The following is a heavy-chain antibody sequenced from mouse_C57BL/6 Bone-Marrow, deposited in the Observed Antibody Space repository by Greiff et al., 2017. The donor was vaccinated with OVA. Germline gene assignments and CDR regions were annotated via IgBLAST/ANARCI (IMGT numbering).Heavy chain of an antibody. CDR1: GYTFTSYW. Sequence: QVQLKQPGAELVKPGASVKMSCKASGYTFTSYWITWVKQRPGQGLEWIGDIYPGSGSTNYNEKFKSKATLTVDTSSSTAYMQLSSLTSEDSAVYYCARRRRNYDYGRFAYWGQGTLVTVSA. CDR2: IYPGSGST. D-gene: IGHD2-4*01. CDR3: ARRRRNYDYGRFAY. V-gene: IGHV1-55*01. J-gene: IGHJ3*01.